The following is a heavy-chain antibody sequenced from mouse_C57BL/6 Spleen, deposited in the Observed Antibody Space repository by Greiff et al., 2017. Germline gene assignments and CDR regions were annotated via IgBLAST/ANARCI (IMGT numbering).Heavy chain of an antibody. CDR1: GYSITSGYF. Sequence: EVKLVESGPGLVKPSQSLSLSCAVSGYSITSGYFWSWTRQYPGNILEWLGYISYDGSNNYNPSLTNRISFTRDTSKNQLFLTLNTMTTEDTATYCFARERSSSPFAYWGQGTLVTVAA. CDR2: ISYDGSN. V-gene: IGHV3-6*01. CDR3: ARERSSSPFAY. J-gene: IGHJ3*01. D-gene: IGHD1-1*01.